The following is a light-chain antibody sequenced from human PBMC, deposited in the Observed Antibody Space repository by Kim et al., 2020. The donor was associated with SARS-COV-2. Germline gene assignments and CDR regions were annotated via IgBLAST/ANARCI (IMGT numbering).Light chain of an antibody. Sequence: SPGKRATLPCRASQSVSNNDLDWYQQKPGQAPRLLIYDASRRATGIADRFSGSGSGTDFTLTISRLEPEDFAVYHCQQHGSAPWTFGQGTKVDIK. CDR3: QQHGSAPWT. CDR1: QSVSNND. V-gene: IGKV3-20*01. CDR2: DAS. J-gene: IGKJ1*01.